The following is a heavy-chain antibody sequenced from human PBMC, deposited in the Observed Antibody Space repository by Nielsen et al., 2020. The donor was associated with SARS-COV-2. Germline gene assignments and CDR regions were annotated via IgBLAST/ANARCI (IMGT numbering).Heavy chain of an antibody. J-gene: IGHJ4*02. CDR1: GFTFSSYW. D-gene: IGHD6-19*01. CDR3: TRVPGVQKWPVRGCFDY. Sequence: GESLKISCAASGFTFSSYWMHWVRQVPGKGPVWVSRINSDGSNTGYADSVKGRFTISRDNAKNTLYLQMSSLRPEDTAVYYCTRVPGVQKWPVRGCFDYWGQGTLVTVSS. CDR2: INSDGSNT. V-gene: IGHV3-74*01.